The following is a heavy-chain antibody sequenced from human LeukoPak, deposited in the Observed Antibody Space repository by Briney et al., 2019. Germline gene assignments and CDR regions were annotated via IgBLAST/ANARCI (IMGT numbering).Heavy chain of an antibody. CDR2: IDPSGGST. Sequence: ASVKVSCKASVYNFTSYYIVWVRQAPGQGLEWMGRIDPSGGSTSYAQKFQGRVTMTRGTSTSTVYMELSSLISEDTAVYYCARNSGSGFDYWGQGTLVTVSS. CDR1: VYNFTSYY. V-gene: IGHV1-46*01. CDR3: ARNSGSGFDY. J-gene: IGHJ4*02. D-gene: IGHD2-15*01.